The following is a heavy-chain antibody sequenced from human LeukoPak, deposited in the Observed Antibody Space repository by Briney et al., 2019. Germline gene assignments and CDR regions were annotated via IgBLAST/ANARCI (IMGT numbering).Heavy chain of an antibody. D-gene: IGHD1-1*01. CDR2: ISSSSSTI. Sequence: GGSLRLSCAASGFTFSSYSMNWVRQAPGKGLEWVSYISSSSSTIYYADSVKGRFTISRDNAKNSLYLQMNSLRAEDTAVYYCASTTKVDDAFDIWGQGTMVTVSS. CDR3: ASTTKVDDAFDI. J-gene: IGHJ3*02. V-gene: IGHV3-48*01. CDR1: GFTFSSYS.